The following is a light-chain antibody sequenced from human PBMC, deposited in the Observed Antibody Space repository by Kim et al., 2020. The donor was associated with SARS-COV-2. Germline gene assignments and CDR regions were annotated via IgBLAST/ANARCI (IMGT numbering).Light chain of an antibody. Sequence: EIVLTQSPGTLSLSPGERATLSCRASQSVSSSYLAWYQQKPGQAPRLLIYGASSRATGIPYRFSGSGSGTDFTLTISRLEPEDFAVYYCQQYGSSPRSFGGGTKVDIK. J-gene: IGKJ4*01. CDR2: GAS. V-gene: IGKV3-20*01. CDR3: QQYGSSPRS. CDR1: QSVSSSY.